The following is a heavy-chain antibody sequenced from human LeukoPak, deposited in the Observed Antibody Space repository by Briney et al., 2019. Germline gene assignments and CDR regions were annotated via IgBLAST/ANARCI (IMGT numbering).Heavy chain of an antibody. Sequence: VQPGGSLRLSCSASGFTFSRYAMHWVRQAPGKGLEYVSGISSNGGSTYYADSVKGRFTISRDNSKNTLYLQMSSLRAEGTAVYYCVKSGSYYNEPYYFDYWGQGTLVTVSS. D-gene: IGHD3-10*01. V-gene: IGHV3-64D*06. J-gene: IGHJ4*02. CDR2: ISSNGGST. CDR1: GFTFSRYA. CDR3: VKSGSYYNEPYYFDY.